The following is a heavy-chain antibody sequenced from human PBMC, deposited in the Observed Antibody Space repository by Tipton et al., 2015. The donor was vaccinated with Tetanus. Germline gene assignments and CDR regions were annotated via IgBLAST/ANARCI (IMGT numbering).Heavy chain of an antibody. CDR1: GGSISSGGYY. CDR2: IYYSGST. CDR3: VRATRGPDRGVPENFFYYYGMDV. Sequence: TLSLTCTVSGGSISSGGYYWSWIRQHPGKGLEWIGYIYYSGSTYYNPSLKSRVTISVDTSKNQFSLKLSSVTAADTAVYYCVRATRGPDRGVPENFFYYYGMDVWGQGTTVTVSS. J-gene: IGHJ6*02. V-gene: IGHV4-31*03. D-gene: IGHD2-2*01.